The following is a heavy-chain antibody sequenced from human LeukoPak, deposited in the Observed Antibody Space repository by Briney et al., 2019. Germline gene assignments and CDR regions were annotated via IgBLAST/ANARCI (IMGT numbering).Heavy chain of an antibody. Sequence: GASVKVSRTASGYTFTGYYMHWVRQAPGQGLEWMGQINPNSGDTNYAQNFQGRVTMTWDTSIATAYVELSRLTPDDTAIYYCARGGADYWGQGTLVTVSS. V-gene: IGHV1-2*06. D-gene: IGHD4/OR15-4a*01. J-gene: IGHJ4*02. CDR1: GYTFTGYY. CDR2: INPNSGDT. CDR3: ARGGADY.